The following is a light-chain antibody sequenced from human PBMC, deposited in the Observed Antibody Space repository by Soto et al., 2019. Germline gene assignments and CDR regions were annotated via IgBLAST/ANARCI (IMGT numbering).Light chain of an antibody. CDR1: SSDVRGYNS. Sequence: QSVLTQPASVSGSPGQSITISCTGTSSDVRGYNSVSWYQQHPGKAPKLMIYEVSNRPSGVSNRFSGSKSGNAASLTISGLQAEDEAYYYCSSYTTSSALLDVFGTGTKLTVL. CDR2: EVS. V-gene: IGLV2-14*01. J-gene: IGLJ1*01. CDR3: SSYTTSSALLDV.